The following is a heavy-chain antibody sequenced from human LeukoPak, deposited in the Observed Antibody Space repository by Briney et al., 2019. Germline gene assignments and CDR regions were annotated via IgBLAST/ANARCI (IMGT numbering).Heavy chain of an antibody. J-gene: IGHJ4*02. V-gene: IGHV4-34*01. CDR1: GGSYSGYY. D-gene: IGHD3-10*01. CDR3: AREDRSGSYYKVLDY. Sequence: SETLSLTCAVYGGSYSGYYWSWIRQPPGKGLECIGEINHSESTNYNPSLKSRVTISVDTSKKQFSLKLSSVTAADTAVYYCAREDRSGSYYKVLDYWGQGTLVTVSS. CDR2: INHSEST.